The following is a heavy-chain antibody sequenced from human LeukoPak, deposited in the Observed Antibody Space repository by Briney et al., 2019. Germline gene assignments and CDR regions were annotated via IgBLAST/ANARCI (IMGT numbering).Heavy chain of an antibody. J-gene: IGHJ6*03. CDR1: GASITNTYFY. D-gene: IGHD3-22*01. V-gene: IGHV4-31*03. CDR3: ARGFYYDNYMDV. CDR2: IRYSGST. Sequence: SGTLSLTCTVSGASITNTYFYWSWIRQHPGKGLEWIGYIRYSGSTYHNPSLKNRLAISLDASRNQFSLDLSSVTAADTAVYHCARGFYYDNYMDVWGNGTTVTVSS.